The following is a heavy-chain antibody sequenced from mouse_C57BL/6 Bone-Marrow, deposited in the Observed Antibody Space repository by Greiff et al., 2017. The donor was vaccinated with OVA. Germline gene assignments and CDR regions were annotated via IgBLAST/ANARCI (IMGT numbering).Heavy chain of an antibody. D-gene: IGHD2-2*01. CDR2: ICPGSGSI. J-gene: IGHJ3*01. V-gene: IGHV1-77*01. CDR1: GYTFTGYY. Sequence: QVQLQQSGAELVKPGASVKISCKASGYTFTGYYIHWVKQRPGQGLEWIGLICPGSGSIHYNEKFKGKAPMTADKSSSTVYMELSRLTSEDSAVYFCARRGNGCDEFDYWGQGTLVTVSA. CDR3: ARRGNGCDEFDY.